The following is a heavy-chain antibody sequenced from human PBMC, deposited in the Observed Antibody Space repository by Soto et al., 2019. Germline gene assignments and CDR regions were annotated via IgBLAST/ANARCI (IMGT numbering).Heavy chain of an antibody. CDR2: ISGSGGST. CDR1: GFTFSSYA. J-gene: IGHJ6*02. V-gene: IGHV3-23*01. Sequence: GGSLRLSCAASGFTFSSYAMSWVRQAPGKGLEWVSAISGSGGSTYYADSVKGRFTISRDNSKNTLYLQMNSLRAEDTAVYYCAKAHSGYDHFYYYYGMDVWGQGTTVTVSS. D-gene: IGHD5-12*01. CDR3: AKAHSGYDHFYYYYGMDV.